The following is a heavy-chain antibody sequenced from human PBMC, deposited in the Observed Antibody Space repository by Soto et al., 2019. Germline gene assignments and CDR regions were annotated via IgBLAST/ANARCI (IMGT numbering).Heavy chain of an antibody. J-gene: IGHJ4*02. Sequence: GGSLRLSCAASGFPFSSYWMHWVRQAPGKGLVWVSHINTDGSTTTYADSVKGRFTISRDNAKNTLYLQMNSLRAEDTAVYYCARDRGYSKDYWGQGTLVTVSS. D-gene: IGHD6-13*01. CDR2: INTDGSTT. V-gene: IGHV3-74*01. CDR3: ARDRGYSKDY. CDR1: GFPFSSYW.